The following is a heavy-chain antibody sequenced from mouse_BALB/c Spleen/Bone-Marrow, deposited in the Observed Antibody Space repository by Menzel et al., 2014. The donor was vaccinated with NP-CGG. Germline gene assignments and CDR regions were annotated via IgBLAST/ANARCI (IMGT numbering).Heavy chain of an antibody. CDR2: SRNKAKHYTT. CDR1: GFTFSDFY. Sequence: EVKLVESGGGLVQPGDSLRLSCATSGFTFSDFYMEWVRQPPGKRLEWIAASRNKAKHYTTEYSASVKGRFIVSRDTSKSILYLQMNAVRAEDTAIYYCARDVGYGNYFVYWGQGTLVTVSA. D-gene: IGHD2-10*02. J-gene: IGHJ3*01. V-gene: IGHV7-1*02. CDR3: ARDVGYGNYFVY.